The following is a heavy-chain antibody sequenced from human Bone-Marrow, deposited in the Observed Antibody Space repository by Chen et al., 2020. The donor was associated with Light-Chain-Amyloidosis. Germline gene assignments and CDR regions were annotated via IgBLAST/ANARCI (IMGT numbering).Heavy chain of an antibody. J-gene: IGHJ4*02. D-gene: IGHD6-6*01. CDR3: AREKYSSSGFDY. Sequence: EVQLVESGGGLVKPGGSLRLSCAASGFTFSSYSMNLVRQAPGKGLEWVSSISSSSSYIYYADSVKCRFTISRDNAKNSLYLQMNSLRAEDTAVYYCAREKYSSSGFDYWGQGTLVTVSS. V-gene: IGHV3-21*01. CDR2: ISSSSSYI. CDR1: GFTFSSYS.